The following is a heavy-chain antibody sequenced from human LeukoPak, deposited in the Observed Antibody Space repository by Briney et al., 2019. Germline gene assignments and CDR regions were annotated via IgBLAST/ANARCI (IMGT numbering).Heavy chain of an antibody. V-gene: IGHV3-30*14. D-gene: IGHD6-19*01. CDR3: ARAPIAVATDWYFDL. Sequence: GGSLRLSCAASEFTFSHYAMHWVRQAPGKGLEWVAVISYDGSNKYYADSVKGRFTISRDNSKNTLYLQMNSLRAEDTAVYYCARAPIAVATDWYFDLWGRGTLVTVSS. CDR2: ISYDGSNK. J-gene: IGHJ2*01. CDR1: EFTFSHYA.